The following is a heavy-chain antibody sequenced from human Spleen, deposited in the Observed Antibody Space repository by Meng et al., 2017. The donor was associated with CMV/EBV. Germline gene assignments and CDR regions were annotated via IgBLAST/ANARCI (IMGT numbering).Heavy chain of an antibody. D-gene: IGHD2-8*01. CDR3: ARGDNGGWFDP. J-gene: IGHJ5*02. CDR2: IYYSGST. CDR1: GGSISSGDYY. V-gene: IGHV4-30-4*08. Sequence: CTVSGGSISSGDYYWSWLRQPPGKGLEWIGYIYYSGSTYYTPSLKSRVTISVDTSKNQFSLKLSSVTAADTAVYYCARGDNGGWFDPWGQGTLVTVSS.